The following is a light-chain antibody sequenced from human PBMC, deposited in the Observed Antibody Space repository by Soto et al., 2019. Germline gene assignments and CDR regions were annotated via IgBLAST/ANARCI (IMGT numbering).Light chain of an antibody. CDR1: QTVGSN. J-gene: IGKJ1*01. Sequence: EIVMTQSPATLSVSPGERATLSCRASQTVGSNLAWYQQKPGQAPRLLIYDASTRATAFSARFSGSGFGTEFTLTITSLQSEDFAVYYCQQFTTWPGTFGHGTKVEIK. CDR3: QQFTTWPGT. V-gene: IGKV3-15*01. CDR2: DAS.